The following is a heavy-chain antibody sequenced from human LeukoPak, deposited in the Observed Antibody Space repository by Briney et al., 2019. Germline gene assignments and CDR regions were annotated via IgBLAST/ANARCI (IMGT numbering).Heavy chain of an antibody. CDR3: ARGADYDILTGPYDY. V-gene: IGHV3-21*01. Sequence: GGSLRLSCAASGFSFSFSNMNWVRQAPGKGLEWVSYISSTNGHTYYPDSVKGRFTISRDNAKNSLYLQMNSLRAEDTAVYYCARGADYDILTGPYDYWGQGTLVTVSS. CDR2: ISSTNGHT. CDR1: GFSFSFSN. J-gene: IGHJ4*02. D-gene: IGHD3-9*01.